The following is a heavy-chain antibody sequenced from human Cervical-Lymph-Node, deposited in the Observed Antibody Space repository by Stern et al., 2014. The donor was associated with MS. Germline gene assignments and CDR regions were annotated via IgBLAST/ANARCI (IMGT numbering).Heavy chain of an antibody. CDR3: TRSPGIAVAAPFYFFDY. V-gene: IGHV1-46*03. CDR1: GYTFATYY. J-gene: IGHJ4*02. CDR2: IHPSGAGT. Sequence: VQLVQSGAEVKKPGASVKFSCEAPGYTFATYYIHWVRQAPGQGLEWMGMIHPSGAGTTYAQRFQDRVTMTGDTSTTTVYMELSSLRSEDTAVYYCTRSPGIAVAAPFYFFDYWGQGTLVTVSS. D-gene: IGHD6-19*01.